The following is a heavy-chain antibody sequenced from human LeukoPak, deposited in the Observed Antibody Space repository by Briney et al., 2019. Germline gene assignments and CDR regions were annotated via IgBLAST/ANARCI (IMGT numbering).Heavy chain of an antibody. CDR2: MNSGGTTI. CDR1: GFSISGYW. J-gene: IGHJ4*01. CDR3: IREVQVRASASLGL. D-gene: IGHD3-16*01. Sequence: GGSLRLSCAASGFSISGYWMHWVRQATGEGLVWVSRMNSGGTTINYADSVKGRFTISRDNVDNTLHLQMNSLRVEDTAVYYCIREVQVRASASLGLWGQGTLVTVSS. V-gene: IGHV3-74*01.